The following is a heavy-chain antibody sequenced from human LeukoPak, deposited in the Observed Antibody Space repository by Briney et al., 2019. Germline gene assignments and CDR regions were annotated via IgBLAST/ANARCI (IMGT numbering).Heavy chain of an antibody. D-gene: IGHD3-10*01. CDR3: AREGTMVRGVITRYFDY. CDR2: FYYSGST. CDR1: GCSISSYY. V-gene: IGHV4-59*01. J-gene: IGHJ4*02. Sequence: SETLFLTCIVSGCSISSYYWSWIRQPPGKGLGRIGFFYYSGSTNYNPSLKSRVTISVDTSKNQFSLKLSSVTAADTAVYYCAREGTMVRGVITRYFDYWGQGTLVTVSS.